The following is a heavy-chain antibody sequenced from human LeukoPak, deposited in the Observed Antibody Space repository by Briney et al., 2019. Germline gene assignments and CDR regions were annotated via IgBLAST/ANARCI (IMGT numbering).Heavy chain of an antibody. Sequence: SVKVSCKASGGTFSSYAISWVRQAPGQGLEWMGGIIPIFGTANYAQKSQGRVTITADESTSTAYMELSSLRSEDTAVYYCARGPEDTPYNWFDPWGQGTLVTVSS. CDR1: GGTFSSYA. CDR2: IIPIFGTA. V-gene: IGHV1-69*13. J-gene: IGHJ5*02. CDR3: ARGPEDTPYNWFDP.